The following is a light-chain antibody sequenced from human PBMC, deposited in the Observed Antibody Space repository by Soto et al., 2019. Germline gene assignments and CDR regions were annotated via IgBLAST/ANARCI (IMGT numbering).Light chain of an antibody. CDR3: QQYDDSIT. Sequence: EIVLTQSPDTLSLSPGESATLSCRASQSVSSNYLVWYQQKPGRAPRLLIYGASNRATGIPDRFSGSGSGTDFTLTITRLEPEDFAVFYCQQYDDSITFGQGTRLEIE. CDR1: QSVSSNY. V-gene: IGKV3-20*01. J-gene: IGKJ5*01. CDR2: GAS.